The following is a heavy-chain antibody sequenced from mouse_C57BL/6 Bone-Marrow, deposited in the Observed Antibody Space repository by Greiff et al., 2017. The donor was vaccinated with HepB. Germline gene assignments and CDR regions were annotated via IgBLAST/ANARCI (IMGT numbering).Heavy chain of an antibody. D-gene: IGHD1-1*01. CDR2: IHPNSGRT. Sequence: VQLQQPGAELVKPGASVKLSCKASGYTFTSYWMHWVKQRPGQGLEWIGMIHPNSGRTNYNEKFKSKATLTVDKSSSTAYMQLSSLTSEDSAVYYCARSPYYYGSSWYFDVWGTGTTVTVSS. J-gene: IGHJ1*03. CDR1: GYTFTSYW. V-gene: IGHV1-64*01. CDR3: ARSPYYYGSSWYFDV.